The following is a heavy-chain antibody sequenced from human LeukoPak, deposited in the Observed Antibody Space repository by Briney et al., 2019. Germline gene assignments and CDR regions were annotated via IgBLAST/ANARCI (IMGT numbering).Heavy chain of an antibody. V-gene: IGHV3-30*01. CDR1: GFTFSSYA. Sequence: GGSLRLSCAASGFTFSSYAMHWVRQAPGKGLEWVAVISYDGSNKYYADSVKGRFTISRDNSKNTLYLQMNSLRAEDTAVYYCARGGDSSGYYLSYDYWGQGTLVTVSS. J-gene: IGHJ4*02. CDR2: ISYDGSNK. D-gene: IGHD3-22*01. CDR3: ARGGDSSGYYLSYDY.